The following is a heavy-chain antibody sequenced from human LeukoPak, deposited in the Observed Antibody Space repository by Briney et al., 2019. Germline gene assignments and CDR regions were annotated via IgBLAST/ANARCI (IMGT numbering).Heavy chain of an antibody. V-gene: IGHV1-69*04. Sequence: ASVKVSCKASGGTFSSYAISWVRQAPGQGLEWMGRIIPILGIANYAQKFQGRVTITADKSTSTAYMELSSLRSEDTAVYYCATQGVAVLRGSYFDYWGQGTLVTASS. CDR3: ATQGVAVLRGSYFDY. CDR1: GGTFSSYA. J-gene: IGHJ4*02. CDR2: IIPILGIA. D-gene: IGHD2-15*01.